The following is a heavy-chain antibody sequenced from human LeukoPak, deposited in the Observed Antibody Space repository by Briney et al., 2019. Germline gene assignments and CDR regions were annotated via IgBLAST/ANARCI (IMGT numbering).Heavy chain of an antibody. J-gene: IGHJ4*02. CDR1: GFPFGSYA. CDR3: AKVDYWSPENYLDS. D-gene: IGHD1-1*01. CDR2: ITDGADT. V-gene: IGHV3-23*01. Sequence: GGALRLSCAASGFPFGSYAMTWVRQAPGKGLESVSVITDGADTYYADSVKGRFSISRDNSQNTVHLQMDNLRADDTAVYYCAKVDYWSPENYLDSWGQGTLVTVSS.